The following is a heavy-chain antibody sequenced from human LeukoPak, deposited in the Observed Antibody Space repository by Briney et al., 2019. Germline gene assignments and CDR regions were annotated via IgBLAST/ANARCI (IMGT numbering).Heavy chain of an antibody. CDR3: MRGGIGYDSDY. J-gene: IGHJ4*02. V-gene: IGHV4-30-2*01. D-gene: IGHD1-1*01. Sequence: SETLSLACTVSGGSISNNAYYCSWIRQPPGKGLEWVGYIRHNGNTYYNPSLKSRVTISADRSKNQLSLNLSSVTAADTAVYYCMRGGIGYDSDYWGQGTLVTVSS. CDR1: GGSISNNAYY. CDR2: IRHNGNT.